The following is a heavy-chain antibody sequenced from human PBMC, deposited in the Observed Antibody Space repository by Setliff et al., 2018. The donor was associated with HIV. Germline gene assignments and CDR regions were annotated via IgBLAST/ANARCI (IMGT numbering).Heavy chain of an antibody. CDR3: SPQWPVGY. V-gene: IGHV3-21*01. D-gene: IGHD6-19*01. J-gene: IGHJ4*02. CDR1: GFPLSSYT. Sequence: PGGSLRLSCVASGFPLSSYTMNWVRQAPGKGLEWVSSISNTSDSINYADSVKGRFTISRDNAKNSLNLQMNSLRVEDTAVYYCSPQWPVGYWGQGTLVTVSS. CDR2: ISNTSDSI.